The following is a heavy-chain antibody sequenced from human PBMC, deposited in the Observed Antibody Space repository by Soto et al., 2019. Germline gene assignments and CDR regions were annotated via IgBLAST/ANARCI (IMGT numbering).Heavy chain of an antibody. D-gene: IGHD2-21*01. V-gene: IGHV3-23*01. CDR3: ASAKAVVIAALGI. Sequence: GGSLRLSCTASGFMFNNSAMTWVRQAPGQGLQWVASASDNGGSRGGTYYADSVKGRFTISRDNSKNTLYLQLDSLTGADTAVYYCASAKAVVIAALGIWGQGTMVTVPS. CDR2: ASDNGGSRGGT. J-gene: IGHJ3*02. CDR1: GFMFNNSA.